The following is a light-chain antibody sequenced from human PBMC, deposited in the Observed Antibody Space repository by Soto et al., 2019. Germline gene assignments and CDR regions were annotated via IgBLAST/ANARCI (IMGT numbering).Light chain of an antibody. V-gene: IGKV1-39*01. J-gene: IGKJ4*01. CDR3: QQTYRTPLT. CDR2: ATS. Sequence: QMTQSPSSLSASVGDRITITCRASRDIGSDLSWYQQKPGEAPKIVIYATSTLQSGVPSRFSGSVSGTDFILTISSLQPEDFATYYCQQTYRTPLTFGGGTKVDIK. CDR1: RDIGSD.